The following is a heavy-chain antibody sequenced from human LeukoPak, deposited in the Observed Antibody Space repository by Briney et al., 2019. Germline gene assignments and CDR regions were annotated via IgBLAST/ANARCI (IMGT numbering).Heavy chain of an antibody. J-gene: IGHJ6*03. CDR1: GFTFNSQW. CDR2: VNQGGTEK. Sequence: GGSLRLSCAASGFTFNSQWMGWVRQAPGKGLEWVANVNQGGTEKFYVDSVKGRFTISRDNAENSLYLQMNSLRVEDTAVYFCAREHYFYHMDGWGEGTTVIVSS. CDR3: AREHYFYHMDG. V-gene: IGHV3-7*01.